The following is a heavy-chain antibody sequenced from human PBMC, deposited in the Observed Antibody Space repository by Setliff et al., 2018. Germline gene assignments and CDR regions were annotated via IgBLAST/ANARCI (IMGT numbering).Heavy chain of an antibody. CDR1: GGSISSGSYY. V-gene: IGHV4-61*10. Sequence: PSETLSLTCTVSGGSISSGSYYWSWIRQPAGKGLEWIGYIYYSGSTNYNPSLESRVTISVDTSKNLVSLKLSSVTAADTAIYYCARRYYDSTGYYYYAFDIWGRGTMVTVSS. CDR3: ARRYYDSTGYYYYAFDI. D-gene: IGHD3-22*01. CDR2: IYYSGST. J-gene: IGHJ3*02.